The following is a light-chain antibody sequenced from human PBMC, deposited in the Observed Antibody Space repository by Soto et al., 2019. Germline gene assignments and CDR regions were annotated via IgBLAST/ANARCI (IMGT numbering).Light chain of an antibody. CDR3: AAWDDSLSGSFV. CDR1: SSNIGSNY. CDR2: RNN. J-gene: IGLJ1*01. V-gene: IGLV1-47*01. Sequence: SVVTQPPSASGTRGQRVTISCSGSSSNIGSNYVYWYQQLPGTAPKLLIYRNNQRPSGVPDRFSGSKSGTSASLAISGLRSEDEADYYCAAWDDSLSGSFVFGTGTKVTVL.